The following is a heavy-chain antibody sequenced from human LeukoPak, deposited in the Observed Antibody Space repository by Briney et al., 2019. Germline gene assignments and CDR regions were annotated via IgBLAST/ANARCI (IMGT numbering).Heavy chain of an antibody. Sequence: ETLSLACAVYGGSFSGYYWSWIRQPPGKGLEWIGEINHSGSTNYNPSLKSRVTISVDTSKNQFSLKLSSVTAADTAVYYCARGRGIAADLFDYWGQGTLVTVSS. CDR2: INHSGST. D-gene: IGHD6-13*01. CDR3: ARGRGIAADLFDY. J-gene: IGHJ4*02. V-gene: IGHV4-34*01. CDR1: GGSFSGYY.